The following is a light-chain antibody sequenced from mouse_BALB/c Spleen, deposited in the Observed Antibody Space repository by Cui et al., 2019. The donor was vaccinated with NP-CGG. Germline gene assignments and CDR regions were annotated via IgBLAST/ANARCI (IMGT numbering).Light chain of an antibody. J-gene: IGLJ1*01. CDR1: TGTVTTNNY. CDR2: GTN. Sequence: HAVATLESDLTTSPGETVTLTCRSSTGTVTTNNYANWVQEKPDHLFTGLIGGTNNRAPGVPARFSGSLIGDKAALTITGAQTEDEAIYFCALWYSNHWVFGGGTKLTVL. CDR3: ALWYSNHWV. V-gene: IGLV1*01.